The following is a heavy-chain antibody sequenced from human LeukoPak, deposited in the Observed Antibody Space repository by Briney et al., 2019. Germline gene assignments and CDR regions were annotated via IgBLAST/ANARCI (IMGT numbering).Heavy chain of an antibody. CDR2: ISSSSSTI. CDR1: GFTFSSYA. V-gene: IGHV3-48*02. J-gene: IGHJ4*02. D-gene: IGHD3-10*01. CDR3: ARGTYYYGSGSYLLFDY. Sequence: GGSLRLSCAASGFTFSSYAMNWVRQAPGKGLEWVAHISSSSSTIYYADSVKGRFSVSRDNAKNSLYLQMNSLRDEDTAVYYCARGTYYYGSGSYLLFDYWGQGTLVTVSS.